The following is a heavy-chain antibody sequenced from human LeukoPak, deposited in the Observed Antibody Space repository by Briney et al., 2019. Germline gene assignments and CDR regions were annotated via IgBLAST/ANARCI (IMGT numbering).Heavy chain of an antibody. J-gene: IGHJ4*02. V-gene: IGHV3-30*04. CDR3: ASTQQQLVPIDY. D-gene: IGHD6-13*01. CDR2: ISYDGSNK. Sequence: GGSLRLSCAASGFPFSSYAMHWVRQAPGKGLEWVAVISYDGSNKYYADSVKGRFTISRDNSKNTLYLQMNSLRAEDTAVYYCASTQQQLVPIDYWGQGTLVTVSS. CDR1: GFPFSSYA.